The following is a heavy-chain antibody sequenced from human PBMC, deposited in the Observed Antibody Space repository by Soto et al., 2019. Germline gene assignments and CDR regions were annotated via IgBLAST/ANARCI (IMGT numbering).Heavy chain of an antibody. CDR2: INHSGST. V-gene: IGHV4-34*01. Sequence: QVQLQQWGAGLLKPSETLSLTCAVYGGSFSGYYWSWIRQPPGKGLEWIGEINHSGSTNYNPSLKSRVTISVDTSKNQFSLKLSSVTAADTAVYYCARGLINYGFLDYWGQGTLVTVSS. J-gene: IGHJ4*02. CDR3: ARGLINYGFLDY. CDR1: GGSFSGYY. D-gene: IGHD4-17*01.